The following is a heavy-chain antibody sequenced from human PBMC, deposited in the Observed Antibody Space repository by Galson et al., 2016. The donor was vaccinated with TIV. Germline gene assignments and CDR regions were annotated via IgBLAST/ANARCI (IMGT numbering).Heavy chain of an antibody. V-gene: IGHV3-7*01. J-gene: IGHJ4*02. CDR3: AKENRGLAGSY. Sequence: SLRLSCAASGFTFNSYWMSWLRQAPGKGLEWVANIKQDGTEKYYVDSVKGRFTVSRDNAKNSLYLQMNSLSAEYTAVYYCAKENRGLAGSYWGQGTLVTVSS. D-gene: IGHD6-19*01. CDR1: GFTFNSYW. CDR2: IKQDGTEK.